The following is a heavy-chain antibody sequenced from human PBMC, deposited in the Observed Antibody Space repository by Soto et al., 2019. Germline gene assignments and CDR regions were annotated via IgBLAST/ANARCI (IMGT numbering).Heavy chain of an antibody. CDR1: GGSVSSGSYY. V-gene: IGHV4-61*01. D-gene: IGHD2-15*01. Sequence: PSETLSLTCTVSGGSVSSGSYYWSWIRQPPGKGLEWIGYIYYSGSTNYTPSLKSRVTISVDTSKNQFSLKLSSVTAADTAVYQCAREGGGIVAKYFDYWGQGTLVTVSS. CDR3: AREGGGIVAKYFDY. CDR2: IYYSGST. J-gene: IGHJ4*02.